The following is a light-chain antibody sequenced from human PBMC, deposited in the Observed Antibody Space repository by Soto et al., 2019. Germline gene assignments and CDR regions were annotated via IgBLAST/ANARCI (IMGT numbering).Light chain of an antibody. J-gene: IGLJ1*01. Sequence: QSALTQPPSASGSPGQSVTISCTGTSSDVGGYNYVSWYQQHPGKAPKLIIYEVYKRPSGVPDRFSGSKSGNTAALTVSGLQAEDEADYYCSPYVGTNSYVFGTGTKLTV. CDR2: EVY. V-gene: IGLV2-8*01. CDR1: SSDVGGYNY. CDR3: SPYVGTNSYV.